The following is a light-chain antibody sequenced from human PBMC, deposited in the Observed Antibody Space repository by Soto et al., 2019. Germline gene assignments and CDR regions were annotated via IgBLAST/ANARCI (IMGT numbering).Light chain of an antibody. J-gene: IGKJ5*01. CDR3: QQSYSTPFT. V-gene: IGKV1-39*01. CDR2: AAS. CDR1: QSIVIY. Sequence: DIQMPHAPSSLSASVGDRVTITCRASQSIVIYLNWYKQKXGKALKXXIYAASSLQSGVPSRFSGSGSGTDFTLSIGSLKHEAFETYYCQQSYSTPFTVGQGTRLQIK.